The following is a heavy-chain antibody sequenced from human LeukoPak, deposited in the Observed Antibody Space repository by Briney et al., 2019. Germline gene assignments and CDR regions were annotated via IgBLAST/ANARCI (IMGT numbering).Heavy chain of an antibody. J-gene: IGHJ4*02. CDR1: GVTFSTYG. CDR2: IDGSGTNT. V-gene: IGHV3-23*01. D-gene: IGHD6-25*01. CDR3: AKGSARPKPFDC. Sequence: GGSLRLSCAGSGVTFSTYGMSGPRHPPGEGREWCASIDGSGTNTLYADSVKGRFPLSRDNFKNPAYLQMSSLRAAATAIYYCAKGSARPKPFDCWAKGTLVTVSS.